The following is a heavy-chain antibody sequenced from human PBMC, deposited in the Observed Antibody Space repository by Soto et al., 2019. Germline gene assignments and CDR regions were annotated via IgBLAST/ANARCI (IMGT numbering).Heavy chain of an antibody. V-gene: IGHV3-23*01. CDR2: ITTSGDTA. Sequence: EVQLLESGGGLVQPGGSLRLSCAASGFTFSSYVMYWVRQAPGKGLEWVSSITTSGDTAYYADSVRGRFSISRDNSKNTLDLQMNSLRGEDTAVYYGAKRGTFGGVIAGSGVWGQGALVTVSS. CDR3: AKRGTFGGVIAGSGV. D-gene: IGHD3-16*02. J-gene: IGHJ4*02. CDR1: GFTFSSYV.